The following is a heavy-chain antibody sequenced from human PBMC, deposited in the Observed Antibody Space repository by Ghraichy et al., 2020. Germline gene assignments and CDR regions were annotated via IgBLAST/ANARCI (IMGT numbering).Heavy chain of an antibody. J-gene: IGHJ3*01. V-gene: IGHV1-69*13. CDR2: IIPIFGTA. Sequence: SVKVSCKASGGTFSSYAISWVRQAPGQGLEWMGGIIPIFGTANYAQKFQGRVTITADESTSTAYMELSSLRSEDTAVYYCAREGLKDYYDSSGYLWGQGTMVTVSS. CDR1: GGTFSSYA. D-gene: IGHD3-22*01. CDR3: AREGLKDYYDSSGYL.